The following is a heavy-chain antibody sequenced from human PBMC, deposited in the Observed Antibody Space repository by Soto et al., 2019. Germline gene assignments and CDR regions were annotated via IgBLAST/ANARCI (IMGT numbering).Heavy chain of an antibody. D-gene: IGHD3-10*01. CDR3: VSALGGNYYGSENYNWFDP. CDR2: IYYSGST. V-gene: IGHV4-30-4*01. CDR1: GGSISSGDYY. J-gene: IGHJ5*02. Sequence: SETLSLTCTVSGGSISSGDYYWSWIRQPPGKGLEWIGYIYYSGSTYYNPSLKSRVTISVDTSKNQFSLKLSSVTAADTAVYYCVSALGGNYYGSENYNWFDPWGQGTLVTVSS.